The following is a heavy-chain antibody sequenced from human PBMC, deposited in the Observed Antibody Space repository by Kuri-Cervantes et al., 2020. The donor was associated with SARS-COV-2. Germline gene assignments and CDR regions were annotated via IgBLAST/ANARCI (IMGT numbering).Heavy chain of an antibody. Sequence: GGSLRLSCAASGFTFSSYAMSWVRQAPGKGLEWVSAISGSGGSTYYADSVKGRFTISRDNPKNTLYLQMNSLRAEDTAVYYCAKDDTGDYGPTYFDYWGQGTLVTVSS. CDR1: GFTFSSYA. CDR2: ISGSGGST. CDR3: AKDDTGDYGPTYFDY. J-gene: IGHJ4*02. V-gene: IGHV3-23*01. D-gene: IGHD4-17*01.